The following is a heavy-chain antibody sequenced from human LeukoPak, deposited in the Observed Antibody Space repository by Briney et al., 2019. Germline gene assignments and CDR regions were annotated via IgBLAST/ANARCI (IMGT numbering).Heavy chain of an antibody. V-gene: IGHV3-15*01. D-gene: IGHD3-3*01. CDR2: IKSKTDGGTT. J-gene: IGHJ5*02. CDR1: GFTFSNAW. Sequence: GGSLRLSCAASGFTFSNAWMSWVRQAPGKGLEWVGRIKSKTDGGTTDYAAPVKGRFTISRDDSKNTLYLQMNSLKTEDTAVYYCTTDLYDFWTGYYARDNSFDPWGQGTLVTVSS. CDR3: TTDLYDFWTGYYARDNSFDP.